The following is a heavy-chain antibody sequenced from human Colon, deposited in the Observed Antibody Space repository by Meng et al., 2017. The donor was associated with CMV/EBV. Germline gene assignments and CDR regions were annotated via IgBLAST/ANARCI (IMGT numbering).Heavy chain of an antibody. CDR1: GFTFSDHW. V-gene: IGHV3-72*01. CDR2: SKNRVHSYST. D-gene: IGHD4/OR15-4a*01. J-gene: IGHJ4*02. CDR3: FSRYG. Sequence: EVQLVESGGKLVQPGGSLRLSCATSGFTFSDHWMDWVRQAPGKGLDWVGLSKNRVHSYSTHYAASVQGRFTVSRDDSKNTLYLQMNNLKTEDIGVYYCFSRYGGGQGTLVTVSS.